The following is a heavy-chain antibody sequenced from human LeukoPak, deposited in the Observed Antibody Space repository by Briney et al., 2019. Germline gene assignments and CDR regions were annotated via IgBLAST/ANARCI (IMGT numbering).Heavy chain of an antibody. CDR3: AREGDGYNSPIDY. CDR1: GLTLSTYS. Sequence: SGGSLRLSCAASGLTLSTYSLNWVRQAPGKGLEWVSSISSSSLYIYYADSVKGRFTISRDNAKNSLFLQMNSLRAEDTAVYYCAREGDGYNSPIDYWGQGTLVTVSS. J-gene: IGHJ4*02. D-gene: IGHD5-24*01. CDR2: ISSSSLYI. V-gene: IGHV3-21*01.